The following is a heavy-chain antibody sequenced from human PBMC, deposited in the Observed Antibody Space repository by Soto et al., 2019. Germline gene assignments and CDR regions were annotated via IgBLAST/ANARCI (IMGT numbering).Heavy chain of an antibody. Sequence: GGSLRLSCSASVFTFRSFTMNWFRQAPGKGLEWVSTISSNNAYIYYTDALRGRFTISRDNAKNSLHLQMNSLRAEDTAVYYCTRDASRDSSARGWFDPWGPGTLVTVS. J-gene: IGHJ5*02. CDR3: TRDASRDSSARGWFDP. CDR2: ISSNNAYI. CDR1: VFTFRSFT. V-gene: IGHV3-21*01. D-gene: IGHD6-13*01.